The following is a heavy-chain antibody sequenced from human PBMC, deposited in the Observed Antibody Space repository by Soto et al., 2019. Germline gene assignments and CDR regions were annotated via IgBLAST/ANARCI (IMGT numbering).Heavy chain of an antibody. J-gene: IGHJ4*02. V-gene: IGHV3-23*01. CDR3: VKSPEWPHRYLAE. CDR1: GFTFSRYA. CDR2: ITANSGST. Sequence: GGSLRLSWSASGFTFSRYAMVWVRQAPGKGLEWVSTITANSGSTAYGDSVKGRFTISRDNSKSTLYLQMNSLRVKDTAAYYFVKSPEWPHRYLAERGKGTLVTV. D-gene: IGHD3-3*01.